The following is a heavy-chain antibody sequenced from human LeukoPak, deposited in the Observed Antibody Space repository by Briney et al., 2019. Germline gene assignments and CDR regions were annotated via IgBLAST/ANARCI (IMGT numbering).Heavy chain of an antibody. D-gene: IGHD3-22*01. Sequence: GGSLRLSCAASGFTFSSYWMHWVRQAPGKGLVWVSRINSDGSSTSYAGSVKGRFTISRDNAKNTMYLQMNSLRAEDTAVYYCARVGRLSYYDSSGYYGWGQGTLVTVSS. V-gene: IGHV3-74*01. CDR3: ARVGRLSYYDSSGYYG. CDR1: GFTFSSYW. J-gene: IGHJ4*02. CDR2: INSDGSST.